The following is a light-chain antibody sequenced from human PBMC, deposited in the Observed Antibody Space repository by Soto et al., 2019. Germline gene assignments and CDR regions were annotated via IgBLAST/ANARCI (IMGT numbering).Light chain of an antibody. V-gene: IGKV1-5*03. J-gene: IGKJ1*01. CDR3: EHYSSYSGA. CDR2: KAS. CDR1: QSISRW. Sequence: IQVAQSPSTLAGSVGDRVTITLRASQSISRWLAWYQQKPGKAHKLLIYKASTLESGVQSRFSGSGSGTEFTLTIRSLQPDDFATYFCEHYSSYSGAVGEGTKVDI.